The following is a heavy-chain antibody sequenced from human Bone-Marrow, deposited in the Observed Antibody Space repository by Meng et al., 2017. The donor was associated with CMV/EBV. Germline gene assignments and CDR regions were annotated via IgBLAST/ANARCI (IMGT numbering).Heavy chain of an antibody. CDR1: GYSFTSYW. V-gene: IGHV5-51*01. D-gene: IGHD6-19*01. CDR3: ATIAVAGTGYFDY. J-gene: IGHJ4*02. CDR2: IYPGDSDT. Sequence: GESLKISWKGSGYSFTSYWIAWVRQMPGKGLEWMGIIYPGDSDTRYSPSFQGQVTISADKSISTAYLQWSSLKASDTAMYYCATIAVAGTGYFDYWGQGTLVTSPQ.